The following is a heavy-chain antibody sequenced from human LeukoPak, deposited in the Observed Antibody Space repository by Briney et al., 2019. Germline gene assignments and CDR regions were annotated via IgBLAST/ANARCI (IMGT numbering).Heavy chain of an antibody. CDR2: ISHDGTNK. V-gene: IGHV3-30*18. D-gene: IGHD3-22*01. Sequence: GGSLRLSCAASGFPFSSYGMHWVRQAPGKGLEWLAVISHDGTNKYYVDSVKGRFTISRDNSKNTLYLQMNSLRAEDTAVYYCAKVNYYESSGYYDYWGQGTLVTVSS. CDR3: AKVNYYESSGYYDY. J-gene: IGHJ4*02. CDR1: GFPFSSYG.